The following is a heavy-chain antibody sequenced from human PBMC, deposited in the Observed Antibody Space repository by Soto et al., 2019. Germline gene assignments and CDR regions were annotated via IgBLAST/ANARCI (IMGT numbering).Heavy chain of an antibody. CDR3: ARDPSPYTSGWYGIDF. CDR1: GFTFTNYA. CDR2: ISASGGLK. Sequence: EVQLSESGGDLRQPGGSLRLSCAASGFTFTNYAMTWVRQTPGKGLEWVSGISASGGLKYYADSVRGRFTVSRDNSKNILFLQMSSLTADDSAVYYCARDPSPYTSGWYGIDFWGLGTLVTVSS. V-gene: IGHV3-23*01. J-gene: IGHJ4*01. D-gene: IGHD6-19*01.